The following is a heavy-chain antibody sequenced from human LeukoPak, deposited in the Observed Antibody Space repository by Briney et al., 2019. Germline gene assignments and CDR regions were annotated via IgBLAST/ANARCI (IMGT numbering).Heavy chain of an antibody. CDR3: AKDPAYYRAFDI. V-gene: IGHV3-23*01. J-gene: IGHJ3*02. CDR2: ISDSGNT. Sequence: GGSLRLSCAASGFTLSSYAMSWVRQAPGKGLEWVSAISDSGNTYHADSVKGRFTISRDNSKNTLYLQMNSLRAEDTAVYYCAKDPAYYRAFDIWGQGTMVTVSS. CDR1: GFTLSSYA. D-gene: IGHD3-10*01.